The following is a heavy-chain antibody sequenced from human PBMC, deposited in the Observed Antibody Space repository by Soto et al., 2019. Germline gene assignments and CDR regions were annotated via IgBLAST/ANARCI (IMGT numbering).Heavy chain of an antibody. D-gene: IGHD6-6*01. Sequence: SETMSLTCTVSGCSISSSSYYWGWIRQPPGKGLEWIGSIYYSGSTYYNPSLKSRVTISVDTSKNQFSLKLSSVTAADTAVYYCARQGVEYSSSSEGNWFDPWGQGTLVTVSS. CDR1: GCSISSSSYY. CDR3: ARQGVEYSSSSEGNWFDP. J-gene: IGHJ5*02. CDR2: IYYSGST. V-gene: IGHV4-39*01.